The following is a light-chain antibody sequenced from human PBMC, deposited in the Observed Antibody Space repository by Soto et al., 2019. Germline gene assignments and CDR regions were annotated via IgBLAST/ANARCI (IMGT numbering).Light chain of an antibody. CDR1: ERVSTN. Sequence: DIVMTQSPLTLSVSPGESATLSCRASERVSTNLAWYQQTPGQAPMLLIYSASRRPTDIPVRFSGSGSGAEFTLTISSLQSEDFAIYYCQQYNNLPPTFGQGTKVEVK. CDR2: SAS. V-gene: IGKV3-15*01. CDR3: QQYNNLPPT. J-gene: IGKJ1*01.